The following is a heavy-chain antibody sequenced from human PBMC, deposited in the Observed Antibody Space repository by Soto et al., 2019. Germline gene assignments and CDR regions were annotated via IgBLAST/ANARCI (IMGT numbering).Heavy chain of an antibody. V-gene: IGHV5-51*01. CDR1: GYSFTSYW. D-gene: IGHD3-22*01. Sequence: PGESLKISCKGSGYSFTSYWIGWVRQMPGKGLEWMGIIYPGDSDTRYSPSFQGQVTISADKSISTAYLQWSSLKASDTAMYYCARHAYYYDSSGYYYVGLYYFDYWGQGTLVTVSS. CDR3: ARHAYYYDSSGYYYVGLYYFDY. CDR2: IYPGDSDT. J-gene: IGHJ4*02.